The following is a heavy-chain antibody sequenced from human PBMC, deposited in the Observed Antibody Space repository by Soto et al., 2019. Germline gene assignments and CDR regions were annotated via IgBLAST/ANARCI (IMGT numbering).Heavy chain of an antibody. D-gene: IGHD3-22*01. J-gene: IGHJ4*01. CDR3: ARALYYYDNSGFAY. CDR1: GYTFTSYG. V-gene: IGHV1-18*01. Sequence: QVRLEQSGPEVKKTGASVKVSCKASGYTFTSYGISWVRQAPGQGLEWMGWINIYSGDANYAQRFQDRVTMTRDTSTNTVYMEMRSLRSDDTAVYYCARALYYYDNSGFAYWGHGTLVTVSS. CDR2: INIYSGDA.